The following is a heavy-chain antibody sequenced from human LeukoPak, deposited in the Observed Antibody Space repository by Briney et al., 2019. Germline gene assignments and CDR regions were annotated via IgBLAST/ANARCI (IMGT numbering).Heavy chain of an antibody. CDR2: IYTSGTT. V-gene: IGHV4-4*07. J-gene: IGHJ4*02. D-gene: IGHD5-18*01. CDR3: ARGSGYTYGYPFDS. Sequence: PSETLSLPCTVSGGSFSSYYWSWIRQPAGKGLEWIGRIYTSGTTNYNTSLKSRVTMSVDTSKNQFSLKLSSVTAADTAVYYCARGSGYTYGYPFDSWGQGTLVTVSS. CDR1: GGSFSSYY.